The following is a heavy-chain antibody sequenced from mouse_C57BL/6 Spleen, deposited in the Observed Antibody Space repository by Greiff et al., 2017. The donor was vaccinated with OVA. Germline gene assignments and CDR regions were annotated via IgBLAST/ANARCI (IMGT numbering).Heavy chain of an antibody. CDR1: GFTFTDYY. Sequence: EVHLVESGGGLVQPGGSLSLSCAASGFTFTDYYMSWVRQPPGKALEWMGFIRNKANGYTTEYSASVKGRFTISRDKSQSILYLQMNALRAEDSATYYCARLTPYFDYWGQGTTLTVSS. CDR3: ARLTPYFDY. CDR2: IRNKANGYTT. J-gene: IGHJ2*01. V-gene: IGHV7-3*01. D-gene: IGHD1-1*01.